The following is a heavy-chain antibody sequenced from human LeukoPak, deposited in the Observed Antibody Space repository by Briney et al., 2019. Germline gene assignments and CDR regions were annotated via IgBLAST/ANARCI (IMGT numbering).Heavy chain of an antibody. J-gene: IGHJ5*02. Sequence: GGSLRLSCGASGFTFNSYSMNWVRQAPGKGLEWVSYISSSSSTIYYADSVKGRFTISRDNAKNSLYLQMNSLRDEDTAVYYCARDDSSVDWFDPWGQGTLVTVSS. D-gene: IGHD3-22*01. CDR1: GFTFNSYS. CDR3: ARDDSSVDWFDP. CDR2: ISSSSSTI. V-gene: IGHV3-48*02.